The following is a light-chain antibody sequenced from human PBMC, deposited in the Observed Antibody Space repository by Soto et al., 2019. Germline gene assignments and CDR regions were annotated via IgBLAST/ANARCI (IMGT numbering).Light chain of an antibody. CDR2: WAS. Sequence: DIVMTQSPDSLAVSLGERATINCKSSQTLLYSSNNKNYLVWYQHKPGQPPKLLISWASTRESGVPDRFSGSGSGTDFTLTISSLHAEDVAVYYCQQFYNTPYTFGQGTKLEIK. J-gene: IGKJ2*01. V-gene: IGKV4-1*01. CDR3: QQFYNTPYT. CDR1: QTLLYSSNNKNY.